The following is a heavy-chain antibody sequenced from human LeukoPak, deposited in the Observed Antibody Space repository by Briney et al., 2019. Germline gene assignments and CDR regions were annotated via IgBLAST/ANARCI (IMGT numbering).Heavy chain of an antibody. CDR3: ARGAEMATIFGGSDVC. CDR1: GGTFSSYA. CDR2: IIPILGIA. V-gene: IGHV1-69*04. D-gene: IGHD3-3*01. Sequence: GASVKVSCKASGGTFSSYAISWVRQAPGQGLEWMGRIIPILGIANYAQKFQGRVTITADKSTSTAYMELSSLRSEDTAVYYCARGAEMATIFGGSDVCWGQGTLVTVSS. J-gene: IGHJ4*02.